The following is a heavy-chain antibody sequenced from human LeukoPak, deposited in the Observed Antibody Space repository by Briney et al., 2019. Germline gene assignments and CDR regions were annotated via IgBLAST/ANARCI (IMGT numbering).Heavy chain of an antibody. Sequence: PSETLSLTCTVSGGSISSYYWSWIRQPAGKGLEWIGRIYTSGSTNYNPSPKSRVTMSVDTSKNQFSLKLSSVTAADTAVYYCARVGHDYGDYCYYYKDVWGKGTTVTVSS. CDR1: GGSISSYY. CDR2: IYTSGST. V-gene: IGHV4-4*07. CDR3: ARVGHDYGDYCYYYKDV. D-gene: IGHD4-17*01. J-gene: IGHJ6*03.